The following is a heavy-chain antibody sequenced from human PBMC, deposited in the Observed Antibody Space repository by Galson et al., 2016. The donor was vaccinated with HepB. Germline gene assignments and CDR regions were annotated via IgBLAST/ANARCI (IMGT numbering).Heavy chain of an antibody. Sequence: SETLSLTCTFSGGFIRNYYWSWIRQPAGKGLEWIGRIYTTGSTNYNPSLKSRVTMAIDRSKNRFSLKLSSVTAADPAVYYCATGAGGYGDFASFDYWGQGTLVTVSS. V-gene: IGHV4-4*07. CDR2: IYTTGST. CDR3: ATGAGGYGDFASFDY. D-gene: IGHD4-17*01. CDR1: GGFIRNYY. J-gene: IGHJ4*02.